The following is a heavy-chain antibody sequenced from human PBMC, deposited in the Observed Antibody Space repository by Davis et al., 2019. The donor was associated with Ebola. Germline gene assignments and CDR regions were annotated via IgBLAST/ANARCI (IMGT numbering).Heavy chain of an antibody. J-gene: IGHJ6*02. V-gene: IGHV3-33*01. CDR3: ASDFGVVRADYYYYYGMDV. CDR1: GFTFSSYG. CDR2: IWYDGSNK. D-gene: IGHD3-10*01. Sequence: GGSLRLSCAASGFTFSSYGMHWVRQAPGKGLEWVAVIWYDGSNKYYADSVKGRFTISRDNSKNTLYLQMNSLRAEDTAVYYCASDFGVVRADYYYYYGMDVWGQGTTVTVSS.